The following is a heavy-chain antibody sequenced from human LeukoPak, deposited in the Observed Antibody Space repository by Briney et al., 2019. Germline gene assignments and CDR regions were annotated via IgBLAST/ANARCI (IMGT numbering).Heavy chain of an antibody. V-gene: IGHV3-30*18. Sequence: GGSLRLSCAASGFTFSSYSMNWVRQAPGKGLEWVAVISYDGSNKYYADSVKGRFTISRDNSKNTLYLQMNSLRAEDTAVYYCAKRGDYYGSGSYYPDPWGQGTLVTVSS. CDR3: AKRGDYYGSGSYYPDP. J-gene: IGHJ5*02. CDR1: GFTFSSYS. CDR2: ISYDGSNK. D-gene: IGHD3-10*01.